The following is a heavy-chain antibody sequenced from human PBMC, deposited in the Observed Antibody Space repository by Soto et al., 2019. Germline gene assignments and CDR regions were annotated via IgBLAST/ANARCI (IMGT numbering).Heavy chain of an antibody. CDR3: AKDRSKIYGSGSYYNPKNYYGMDV. CDR2: IYYSGST. Sequence: SETLSLTCTVSGGSISSGDYYWSWIRQPPGKGLEWIGYIYYSGSTYYNPSLKSRVTISVDASKNQFSLKLSSVTAADTAVYYCAKDRSKIYGSGSYYNPKNYYGMDVWGQGTTVTVSS. D-gene: IGHD3-10*01. V-gene: IGHV4-30-4*01. J-gene: IGHJ6*02. CDR1: GGSISSGDYY.